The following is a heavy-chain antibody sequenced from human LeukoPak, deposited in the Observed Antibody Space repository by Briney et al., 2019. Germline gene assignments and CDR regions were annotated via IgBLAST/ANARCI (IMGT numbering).Heavy chain of an antibody. Sequence: SETLSLTCTVSGGSISTYYWSWIRQFPGKGLECIGYMYYSGSTNYNPSLKSRVTISVDTSKNQFSLKLNSVTAADTAVYYCAGGHSNRWFDYWGQGTLVTVSS. CDR1: GGSISTYY. V-gene: IGHV4-59*01. CDR3: AGGHSNRWFDY. D-gene: IGHD6-13*01. J-gene: IGHJ4*02. CDR2: MYYSGST.